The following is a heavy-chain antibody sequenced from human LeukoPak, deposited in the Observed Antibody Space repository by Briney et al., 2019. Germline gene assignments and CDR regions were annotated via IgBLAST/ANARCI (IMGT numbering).Heavy chain of an antibody. J-gene: IGHJ4*02. V-gene: IGHV3-43*02. D-gene: IGHD1-7*01. CDR2: ISGYGGST. Sequence: PGGSLRLSCAASGFTFDDYAMHWVRQAPGKGLEWVSLISGYGGSTYYADSVKGRFTISRDNSKNSLYLQMNSPRTEDTALYYCAKDINWNYAWDYWGQGTLVTVSS. CDR1: GFTFDDYA. CDR3: AKDINWNYAWDY.